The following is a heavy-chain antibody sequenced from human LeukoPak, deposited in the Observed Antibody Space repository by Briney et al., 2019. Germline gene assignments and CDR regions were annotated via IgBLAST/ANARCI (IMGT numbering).Heavy chain of an antibody. D-gene: IGHD6-13*01. Sequence: GGSLRLSCAASGFTFSSYGMHWVRQAPGKGLEWVAFIRYDGGNKYYADSVKGRFTISRDNSKNTLYLQMNSLRAEDTAVYYCAKDSLYSSSWGNFDYWGQGTLVTVPS. V-gene: IGHV3-30*02. CDR2: IRYDGGNK. CDR1: GFTFSSYG. CDR3: AKDSLYSSSWGNFDY. J-gene: IGHJ4*02.